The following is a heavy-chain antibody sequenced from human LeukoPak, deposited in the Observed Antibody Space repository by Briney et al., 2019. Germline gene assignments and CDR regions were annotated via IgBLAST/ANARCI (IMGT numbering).Heavy chain of an antibody. CDR1: GGSISSYY. D-gene: IGHD2-21*02. J-gene: IGHJ5*02. Sequence: SETLSLTCTVAGGSISSYYWSWIRQPPGKGLEWIGHIYYSGSTNYNPSLKSRVTISIDTPKNQFSLKLSSVTAADTAVYYCARGVVVTATLDWFDPWGQGTLVTVSS. CDR3: ARGVVVTATLDWFDP. V-gene: IGHV4-59*08. CDR2: IYYSGST.